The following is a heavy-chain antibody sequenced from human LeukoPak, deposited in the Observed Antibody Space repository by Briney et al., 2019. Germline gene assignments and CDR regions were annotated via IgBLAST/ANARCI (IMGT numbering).Heavy chain of an antibody. D-gene: IGHD2-15*01. J-gene: IGHJ1*01. V-gene: IGHV3-21*01. Sequence: GGSLRLSCAASGFTFSSYSMNWVRQAPGKGLEWVSSISSSSSYIYYADSVKGRFTISRDNAKNSLYLQMNSLRAEDTAVYYCARDLRDREYFQHWGQGTLVTVSS. CDR3: ARDLRDREYFQH. CDR1: GFTFSSYS. CDR2: ISSSSSYI.